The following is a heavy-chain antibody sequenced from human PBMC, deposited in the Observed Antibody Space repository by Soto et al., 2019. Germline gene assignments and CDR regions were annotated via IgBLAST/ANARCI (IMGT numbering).Heavy chain of an antibody. V-gene: IGHV3-7*01. D-gene: IGHD2-2*01. CDR3: AKYGGPAANYYYFDY. J-gene: IGHJ4*02. Sequence: TGGSLRLSCAASGFTFSRYWMSWVRQAPGKGLEWVANIKQDGSEKYYVDSVKGRFTISRDNAENSLYLQMNSLRAEDTAVYYCAKYGGPAANYYYFDYWGQGTLVTVSS. CDR1: GFTFSRYW. CDR2: IKQDGSEK.